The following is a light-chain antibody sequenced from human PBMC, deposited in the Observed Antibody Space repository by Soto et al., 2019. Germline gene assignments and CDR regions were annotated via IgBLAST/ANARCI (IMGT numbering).Light chain of an antibody. CDR2: AAS. V-gene: IGKV1-39*01. CDR3: QPSYSSPET. J-gene: IGKJ1*01. Sequence: DIQMTQSPSSLSASVGDRVTITCRAGQSISNYLNWYQQKPGKAPKLLIYAASSLQGGVPSRFSGSGSGTDFTLTISSLQSEDFATYYCQPSYSSPETFGQGTKVEIK. CDR1: QSISNY.